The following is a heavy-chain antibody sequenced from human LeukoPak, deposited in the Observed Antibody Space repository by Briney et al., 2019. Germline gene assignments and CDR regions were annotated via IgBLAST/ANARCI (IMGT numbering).Heavy chain of an antibody. CDR1: GFTFSSYS. CDR3: ARRVGMVRGVIIPALDY. Sequence: GGSLRLSCAASGFTFSSYSMNWVRQAPGKGLEWVSYISSSSSTIYYADSVKGRFTISRDNAENSLYLQMNSLRAEDTAVYYCARRVGMVRGVIIPALDYWGQGTLVTVSS. J-gene: IGHJ4*02. V-gene: IGHV3-48*01. CDR2: ISSSSSTI. D-gene: IGHD3-10*01.